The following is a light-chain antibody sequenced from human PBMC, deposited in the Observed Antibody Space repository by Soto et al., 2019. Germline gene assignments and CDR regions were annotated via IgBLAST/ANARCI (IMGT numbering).Light chain of an antibody. V-gene: IGKV3-15*01. CDR1: QSISFN. J-gene: IGKJ5*01. Sequence: EIVMTQSPVTLSVSPGERATLSCRASQSISFNLAWYQQKPGQAPGLLIYGASTRATGVPVRFSGSGSGAEFTLTITSLQSEDFAVYYCQQYDNLPITFGQGARLDIK. CDR3: QQYDNLPIT. CDR2: GAS.